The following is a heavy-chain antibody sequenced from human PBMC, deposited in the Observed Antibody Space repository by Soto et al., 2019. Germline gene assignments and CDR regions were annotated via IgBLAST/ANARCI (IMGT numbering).Heavy chain of an antibody. D-gene: IGHD1-1*01. J-gene: IGHJ5*01. CDR2: VHISGHS. V-gene: IGHV4-4*02. Sequence: ETLSLTCTLSGGSVRAPDWWTWVRQSPDKGLEWIAEVHISGHSNYNPSLRSRVSVSIDSSKNQFYLNLNSVTAADTAIYYCARVRQACSDNNCYFDPWGQGTLVTVSS. CDR3: ARVRQACSDNNCYFDP. CDR1: GGSVRAPDW.